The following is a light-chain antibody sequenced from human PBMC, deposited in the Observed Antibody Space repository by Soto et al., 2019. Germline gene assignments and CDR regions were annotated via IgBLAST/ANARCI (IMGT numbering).Light chain of an antibody. V-gene: IGKV1-39*01. CDR2: AAS. CDR1: QTIATY. J-gene: IGKJ4*01. CDR3: QQSYSTPRT. Sequence: IEMTQSPASLSASVGDRVTITCRASQTIATYLNWFQHKSGRAPKLLIYAASSLQSGVPSRFSGSGSGTDFTLTISSLQPEDFATYYCQQSYSTPRTFGGGTKLDIK.